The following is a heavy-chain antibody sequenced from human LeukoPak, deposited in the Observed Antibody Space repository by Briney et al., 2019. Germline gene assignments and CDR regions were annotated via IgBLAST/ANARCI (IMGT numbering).Heavy chain of an antibody. CDR3: ARSRSSWSYDAFDI. D-gene: IGHD6-13*01. Sequence: PGGSLRLSCAASGFTFSSYAMSWVRQAPGKGLEWVSSISGNAVGTYYADSVKGRFTISRDNSKNTLYLQMNSLRAEDTAVYYCARSRSSWSYDAFDIWGQGTMVTVSS. J-gene: IGHJ3*02. CDR2: ISGNAVGT. CDR1: GFTFSSYA. V-gene: IGHV3-23*01.